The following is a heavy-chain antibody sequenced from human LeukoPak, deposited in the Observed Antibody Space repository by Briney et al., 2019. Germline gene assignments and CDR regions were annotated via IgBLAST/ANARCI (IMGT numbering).Heavy chain of an antibody. J-gene: IGHJ6*02. Sequence: PETLSLTCTVSGGSISSYYWSWIRQPPGKGLEWIGYIYYSGSTNYNPSLKSRVTISVDTSKNQFSLKLSSVTAADTAVYYCARQSGSAAISYYYYGMDVWGQGTTVTVSS. V-gene: IGHV4-59*08. CDR1: GGSISSYY. D-gene: IGHD2-2*01. CDR2: IYYSGST. CDR3: ARQSGSAAISYYYYGMDV.